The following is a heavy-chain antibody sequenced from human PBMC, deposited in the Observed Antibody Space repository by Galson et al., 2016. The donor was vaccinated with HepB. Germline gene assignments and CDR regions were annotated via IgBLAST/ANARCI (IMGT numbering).Heavy chain of an antibody. J-gene: IGHJ4*02. Sequence: SVKVSCKASGFTFTNSAVQWVRQARGQRLEWIGWIVVGSGNTNYAQKFQERVTIIRDMSTGTAYMELSSLRFEDTAVYYCAAGPEGVPFDYWGQGTLVTVSS. CDR2: IVVGSGNT. CDR1: GFTFTNSA. CDR3: AAGPEGVPFDY. V-gene: IGHV1-58*01. D-gene: IGHD2-8*01.